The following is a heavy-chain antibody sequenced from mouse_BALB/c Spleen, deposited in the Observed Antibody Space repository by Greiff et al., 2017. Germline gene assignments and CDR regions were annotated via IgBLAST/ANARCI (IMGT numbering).Heavy chain of an antibody. CDR1: GYSITSDYA. D-gene: IGHD2-3*01. CDR2: ISYSGST. Sequence: EVKLQESGPGLVKPSQSLSLTCTVTGYSITSDYAWNWIRQFPGNKLEWMGYISYSGSTSYNPSLKSRISITRDTSKNQFFLQLNSVTTEDTATYYCARSLDGYYVRYYAMDYWGQGTSVTVSS. V-gene: IGHV3-2*02. J-gene: IGHJ4*01. CDR3: ARSLDGYYVRYYAMDY.